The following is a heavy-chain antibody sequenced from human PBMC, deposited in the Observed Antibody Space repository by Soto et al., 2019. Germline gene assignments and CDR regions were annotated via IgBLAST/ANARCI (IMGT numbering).Heavy chain of an antibody. J-gene: IGHJ4*02. CDR1: GDRMSRYA. V-gene: IGHV1-69*01. Sequence: SPVKGSCKAAGDRMSRYAVSWGRQAPGQGLEWMGGIIPIFGTANYAQKFQGRVTITADESTSTAYMELSSLRSEDTAVYYCARGYSSSSFDYWGQGTLVTVSS. CDR2: IIPIFGTA. D-gene: IGHD6-6*01. CDR3: ARGYSSSSFDY.